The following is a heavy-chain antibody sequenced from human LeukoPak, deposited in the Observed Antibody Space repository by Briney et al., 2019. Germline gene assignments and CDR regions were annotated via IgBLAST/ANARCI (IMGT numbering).Heavy chain of an antibody. CDR3: ARELYCGGDCSTSFDY. D-gene: IGHD2-21*02. J-gene: IGHJ4*02. CDR2: ISAYNGNT. V-gene: IGHV1-18*01. Sequence: GASVKVSCKASGYTFTNYGISWVRQAPGQGLEWMGWISAYNGNTNYAQKLQGRVTMTTDTSTSTAYMELRSLRSDDTAVYYCARELYCGGDCSTSFDYWGQGTLVTVSS. CDR1: GYTFTNYG.